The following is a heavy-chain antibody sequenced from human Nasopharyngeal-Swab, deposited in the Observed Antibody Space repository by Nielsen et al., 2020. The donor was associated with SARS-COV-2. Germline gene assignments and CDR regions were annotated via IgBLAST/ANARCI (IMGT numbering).Heavy chain of an antibody. V-gene: IGHV3-30*04. CDR3: ARVQSGYSYGPIYYYHYMDV. CDR2: ISYDGRNT. J-gene: IGHJ6*03. Sequence: GESLKISCAASGFTFSRHAMHWVRQAPGKGLEWVAVISYDGRNTNYADSMKGRFTISRDNSKNTLYLQMNSLRGEDTAVYYCARVQSGYSYGPIYYYHYMDVWGRGTTVTVSS. D-gene: IGHD5-18*01. CDR1: GFTFSRHA.